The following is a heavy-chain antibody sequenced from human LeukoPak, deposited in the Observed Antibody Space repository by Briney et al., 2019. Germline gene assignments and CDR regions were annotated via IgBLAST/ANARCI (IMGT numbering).Heavy chain of an antibody. CDR3: ARANNAGWSDY. V-gene: IGHV3-7*04. D-gene: IGHD6-19*01. Sequence: GGSLRLSCAASGFSFSSFWMTWVRQAPGEGLEWVANIKEDGSRNHCVDSVKGRFTISRDNAKNSLFLQMSSLRVEDTAVYYCARANNAGWSDYWGQGTLVTVSS. CDR1: GFSFSSFW. CDR2: IKEDGSRN. J-gene: IGHJ4*02.